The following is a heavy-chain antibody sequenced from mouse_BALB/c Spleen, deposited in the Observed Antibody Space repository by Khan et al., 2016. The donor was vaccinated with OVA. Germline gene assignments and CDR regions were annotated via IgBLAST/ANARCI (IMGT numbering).Heavy chain of an antibody. J-gene: IGHJ4*01. CDR3: AIKNYYGYAMDY. Sequence: EVKLLESGPGLVKPSQSLSLTCTVTGYSITSDYAWDWIRQFPGNKLEWMGYISYGGSTSYNPSLKSRISITRDTSKNQFFLQLNSVTTEDTATDYCAIKNYYGYAMDYWGQGTSVTVSS. V-gene: IGHV3-2*02. CDR1: GYSITSDYA. D-gene: IGHD1-1*01. CDR2: ISYGGST.